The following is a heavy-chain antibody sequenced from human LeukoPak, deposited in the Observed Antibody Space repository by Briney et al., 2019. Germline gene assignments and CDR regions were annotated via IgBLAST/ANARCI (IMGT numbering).Heavy chain of an antibody. CDR2: IFPRDSNT. CDR1: GYSFTNYW. Sequence: GESLKISCKDSGYSFTNYWIGWVRQMPGKGLEWMGIIFPRDSNTVYGPSFQGQVTISVDTSISTAYLQWSSLKASDTAIYYCARHGLFGCNDVGCYRSFFYYGMDVWGQGTAVTVSS. CDR3: ARHGLFGCNDVGCYRSFFYYGMDV. J-gene: IGHJ6*01. D-gene: IGHD2-15*01. V-gene: IGHV5-51*01.